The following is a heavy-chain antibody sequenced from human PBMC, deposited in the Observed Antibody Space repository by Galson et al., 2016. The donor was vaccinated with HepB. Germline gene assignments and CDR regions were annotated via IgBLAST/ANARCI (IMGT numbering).Heavy chain of an antibody. D-gene: IGHD3-10*01. CDR1: GFSVSQNY. CDR2: IYSGNNA. V-gene: IGHV3-53*01. CDR3: ARAGSRVGFYLRFGFFDS. J-gene: IGHJ4*02. Sequence: SLRLSCAVSGFSVSQNYMTWVRQAPGKGLEWLSVIYSGNNAYYADSVKGRFTISRDNFRNTLHLQINSLRAEDTAVYCCARAGSRVGFYLRFGFFDSWGQGTLVTVSS.